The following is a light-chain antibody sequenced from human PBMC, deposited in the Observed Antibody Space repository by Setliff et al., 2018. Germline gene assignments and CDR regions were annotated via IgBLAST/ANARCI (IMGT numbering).Light chain of an antibody. CDR3: AAWDASLSGPV. CDR1: GSNIGNNY. Sequence: QSVLTQPPSVSGTPGQRVSISCSGSGSNIGNNYVCWYQRLPGAAPKLLVHRSGQRPSGVPDRFSGSKSGTSASLTISGLRSEDEADYFCAAWDASLSGPVFGGGTKVTVL. V-gene: IGLV1-47*01. CDR2: RSG. J-gene: IGLJ2*01.